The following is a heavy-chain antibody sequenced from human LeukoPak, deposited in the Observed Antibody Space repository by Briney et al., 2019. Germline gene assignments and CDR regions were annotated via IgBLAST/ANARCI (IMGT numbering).Heavy chain of an antibody. CDR1: GFTFSSYS. J-gene: IGHJ6*03. CDR3: ARARYNWNPNYYYYMDV. Sequence: GGSLRLSCAASGFTFSSYSVNWVRQAPGEGLEWVSYISSLSGTIYYADSVKGRFTISRDNAKNSLYLQMDSLRAEDTAVYYCARARYNWNPNYYYYMDVWGKGTTVTVSS. CDR2: ISSLSGTI. D-gene: IGHD1-20*01. V-gene: IGHV3-48*01.